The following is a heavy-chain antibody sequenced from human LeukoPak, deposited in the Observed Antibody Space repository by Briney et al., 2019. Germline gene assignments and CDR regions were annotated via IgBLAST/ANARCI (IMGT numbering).Heavy chain of an antibody. V-gene: IGHV4-4*07. J-gene: IGHJ4*02. CDR3: ARAIWYGSGTTAFDY. CDR1: GGSISSYY. CDR2: IYNSGST. Sequence: LETLSLTCTVSGGSISSYYWSWIRQPAGKGLEWIGRIYNSGSTNYNTNYNPSLTSRVTMSVDTSKNQFSLKLNSVSAADTAVYFCARAIWYGSGTTAFDYWGQGTLVTVSP. D-gene: IGHD3-10*01.